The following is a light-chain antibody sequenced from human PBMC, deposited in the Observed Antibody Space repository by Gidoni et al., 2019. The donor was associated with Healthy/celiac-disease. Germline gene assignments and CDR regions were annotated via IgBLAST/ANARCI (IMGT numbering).Light chain of an antibody. V-gene: IGKV1-39*01. J-gene: IGKJ2*01. CDR2: AAS. Sequence: QMPQSPSSLSASVGDRVTITCRASQSISSYLNWYQQKPGNAPKLLIYAASSLQSGVPSRCSGSGSGTDFTLTISRLQPEDVATYYCHHSFTLDTFGQGTKVEIK. CDR1: QSISSY. CDR3: HHSFTLDT.